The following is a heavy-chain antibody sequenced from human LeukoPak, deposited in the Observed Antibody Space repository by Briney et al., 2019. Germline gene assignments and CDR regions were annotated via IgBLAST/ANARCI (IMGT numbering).Heavy chain of an antibody. V-gene: IGHV3-23*01. CDR3: AKILSGTYSFDL. D-gene: IGHD1-26*01. J-gene: IGHJ4*02. CDR2: ISGNSVTI. CDR1: ESTFTTYP. Sequence: GGSLGSSGPAPESTFTTYPMTWFRQAPGQGLGWVSAISGNSVTIYYADSVKGRFTISRDNSKNTLYLQMYSLRAEDTAVYYCAKILSGTYSFDLWGQGTLVTVSS.